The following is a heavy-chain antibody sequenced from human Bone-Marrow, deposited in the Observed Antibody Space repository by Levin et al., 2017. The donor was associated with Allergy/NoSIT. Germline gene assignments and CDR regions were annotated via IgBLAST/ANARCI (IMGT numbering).Heavy chain of an antibody. Sequence: LSLTCAVSGISTTNNWMNWLRQAPGKGLEWVANIKRDGTEKYYVDSLKGRFTISKDDAKNFLFLQMNSLRVEDTAVYFCAAGGGWLIDYWGQGTLVTVSS. D-gene: IGHD6-19*01. V-gene: IGHV3-7*01. J-gene: IGHJ4*01. CDR3: AAGGGWLIDY. CDR1: GISTTNNW. CDR2: IKRDGTEK.